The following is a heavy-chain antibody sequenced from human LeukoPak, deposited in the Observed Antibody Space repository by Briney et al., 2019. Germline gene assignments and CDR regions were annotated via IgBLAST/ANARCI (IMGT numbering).Heavy chain of an antibody. J-gene: IGHJ4*02. Sequence: PSETLSLTCTVSGDSISSGGYYWSWIRQHPVRGLEWIGYIHSSGSTYYNPSLKSRAAVSRDTSKNQFSLNLTSVTAADTAVFYCAGGTHAAGGETNFDFWGQGTLVTVSS. D-gene: IGHD6-13*01. CDR1: GDSISSGGYY. CDR2: IHSSGST. CDR3: AGGTHAAGGETNFDF. V-gene: IGHV4-31*03.